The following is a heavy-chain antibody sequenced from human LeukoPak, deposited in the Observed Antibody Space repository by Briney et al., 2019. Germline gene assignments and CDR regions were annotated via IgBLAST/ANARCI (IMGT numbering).Heavy chain of an antibody. CDR1: GGSISSSY. CDR2: VHSSGTT. CDR3: ARQYGDYGFDY. Sequence: SETLSLTCTVSGGSISSSYWSCIRQPAGKGLEWIGRVHSSGTTTYNPSLRSRVTMSVDTSKNQFSLKPTSVTAADTALFYCARQYGDYGFDYWGQGTLVTVSS. J-gene: IGHJ4*02. D-gene: IGHD4/OR15-4a*01. V-gene: IGHV4-4*07.